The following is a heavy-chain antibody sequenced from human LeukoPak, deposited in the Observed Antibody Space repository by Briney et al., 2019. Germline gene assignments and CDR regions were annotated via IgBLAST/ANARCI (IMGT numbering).Heavy chain of an antibody. CDR1: GYTFTSYA. D-gene: IGHD6-19*01. Sequence: ASVKVSCKASGYTFTSYAMHWVRQAPGQSLEWMGWINAGNGNTKYSQKFQGRVTITRDTSASTAYMELSSLRSEDTAVYYCARDLVAVAGTSWFDPWGQGTLVTVSS. J-gene: IGHJ5*02. V-gene: IGHV1-3*01. CDR3: ARDLVAVAGTSWFDP. CDR2: INAGNGNT.